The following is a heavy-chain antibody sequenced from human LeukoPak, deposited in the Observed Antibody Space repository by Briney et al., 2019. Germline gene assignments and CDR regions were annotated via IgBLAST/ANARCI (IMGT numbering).Heavy chain of an antibody. J-gene: IGHJ4*02. CDR1: GGSISNYY. Sequence: PSETLSLTCTVSGGSISNYYWSWIRQPPGKGLEWIGYIYSSGSTNYNPSLKSRVTISVDTSKNQFSLKLSSVTAVDTAVYYCAREGSTNILDYWGRGTLVTVSS. V-gene: IGHV4-59*01. D-gene: IGHD2-2*01. CDR3: AREGSTNILDY. CDR2: IYSSGST.